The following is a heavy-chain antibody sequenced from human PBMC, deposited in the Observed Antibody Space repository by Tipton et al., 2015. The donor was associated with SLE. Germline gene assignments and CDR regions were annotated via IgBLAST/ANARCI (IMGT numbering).Heavy chain of an antibody. CDR3: AREEGPRDIVVVVAATDAFDI. J-gene: IGHJ3*02. CDR1: GGSISSGGYY. V-gene: IGHV4-31*03. D-gene: IGHD2-15*01. CDR2: IYYSGST. Sequence: TLSLTCTVSGGSISSGGYYWSWIRQHPGKGLEWIGYIYYSGSTYYNPSLKSRVTISVDTSKNQSSLKLSSVTAADTAVYYCAREEGPRDIVVVVAATDAFDIWGQGTMVTVSS.